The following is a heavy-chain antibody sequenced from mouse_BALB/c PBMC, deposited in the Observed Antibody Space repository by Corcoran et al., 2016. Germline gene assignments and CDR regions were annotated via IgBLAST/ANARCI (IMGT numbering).Heavy chain of an antibody. CDR2: ISYDGNN. CDR3: AREVYYGTSYCFAY. Sequence: DVQLQESGPGIVKPSQSLSLPCSVAGYSITSGFYWNWIRQFPGNKLEWMGYISYDGNNNYNPSLKNRIAITRDTSTNQFFLKLNSVTTEDTATYYCAREVYYGTSYCFAYWGQGTLVTVSA. V-gene: IGHV3-6*02. D-gene: IGHD1-1*01. J-gene: IGHJ3*01. CDR1: GYSITSGFY.